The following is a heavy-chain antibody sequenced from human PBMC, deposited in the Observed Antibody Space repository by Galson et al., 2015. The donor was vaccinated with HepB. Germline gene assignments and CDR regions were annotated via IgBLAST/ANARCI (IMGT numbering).Heavy chain of an antibody. Sequence: SLRLSCAVSGLTFSSYAVSWVRQAPGKGLECVSTLSDKGDSIHYADSVKGRFTISRDKSKNTLYFQMNSLRAEDTAVYYCAKVRGGSSSFDYWGQGTLVTVSS. CDR3: AKVRGGSSSFDY. CDR1: GLTFSSYA. D-gene: IGHD1-26*01. CDR2: LSDKGDSI. J-gene: IGHJ4*02. V-gene: IGHV3-23*01.